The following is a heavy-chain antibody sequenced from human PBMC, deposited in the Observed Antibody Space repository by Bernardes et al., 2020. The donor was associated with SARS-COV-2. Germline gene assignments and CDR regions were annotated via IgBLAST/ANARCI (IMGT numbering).Heavy chain of an antibody. V-gene: IGHV4-34*01. CDR3: ARGEVVYGNYYYYGMDV. D-gene: IGHD4-17*01. Sequence: LSLTCAVYGGSFSGYYWSWIRQPPGKGLEWIGEINHSGSTNYNPSLKSRVTISVDTSKNQFSLKLSSVTAADTAVYYCARGEVVYGNYYYYGMDVWGQGTTVTVSS. CDR1: GGSFSGYY. J-gene: IGHJ6*02. CDR2: INHSGST.